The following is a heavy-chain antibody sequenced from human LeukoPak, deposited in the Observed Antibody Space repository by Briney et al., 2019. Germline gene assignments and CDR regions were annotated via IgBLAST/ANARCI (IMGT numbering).Heavy chain of an antibody. CDR3: ARRVRSVAGKEDWFDP. CDR2: IIPIFGTA. CDR1: GGTFSSYA. Sequence: GSSVKVSCKASGGTFSSYAISWVRQAPGQGLEWMGGIIPIFGTANYAQKFLGRVTITTDESTSTAYMELSSLRSEDTAVYYCARRVRSVAGKEDWFDPWGQGTLVTVSS. D-gene: IGHD6-19*01. V-gene: IGHV1-69*05. J-gene: IGHJ5*02.